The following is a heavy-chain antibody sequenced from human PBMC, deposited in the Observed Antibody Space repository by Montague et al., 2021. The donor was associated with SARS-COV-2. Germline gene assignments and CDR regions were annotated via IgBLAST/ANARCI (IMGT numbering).Heavy chain of an antibody. CDR3: ARQLGLLEYYVDY. D-gene: IGHD3-22*01. Sequence: SLRLSCAASGFTFSSYAMHWVRQAPGKGLEWVAVISYDGSNKYYADSVKGRFTITRDNSKNTLYLQMNSLRAEDTAVYYCARQLGLLEYYVDYWGQGTLVTVSS. J-gene: IGHJ4*02. CDR1: GFTFSSYA. V-gene: IGHV3-30*04. CDR2: ISYDGSNK.